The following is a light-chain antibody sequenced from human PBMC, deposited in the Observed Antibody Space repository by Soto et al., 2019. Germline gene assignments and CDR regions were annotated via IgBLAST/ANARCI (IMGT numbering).Light chain of an antibody. J-gene: IGLJ1*01. CDR3: CAYAGSSTPLI. Sequence: QSALTQAASVSGSPGQSITISCTGTSSDVGSYNLVSWYQQHPGKAPKVMIYEVSKRPSGVSNRFSGSKSGHTASLTISGLQAEDEADYYCCAYAGSSTPLIFGTGTKLTVL. CDR2: EVS. V-gene: IGLV2-23*02. CDR1: SSDVGSYNL.